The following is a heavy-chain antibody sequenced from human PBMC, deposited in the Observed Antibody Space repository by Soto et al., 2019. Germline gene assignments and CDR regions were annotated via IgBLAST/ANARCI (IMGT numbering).Heavy chain of an antibody. CDR3: AKYTRGALFDN. D-gene: IGHD6-19*01. J-gene: IGHJ4*02. CDR1: GFTFRTHG. CDR2: ISYDGSNK. Sequence: LSCAASGFTFRTHGIHWVRQAPGKGLEWVALISYDGSNKYYGDSVKGRFTISRDNSKDTLYLQMNSLRAEDTAVYYCAKYTRGALFDNWGQGTLVTVSS. V-gene: IGHV3-30*18.